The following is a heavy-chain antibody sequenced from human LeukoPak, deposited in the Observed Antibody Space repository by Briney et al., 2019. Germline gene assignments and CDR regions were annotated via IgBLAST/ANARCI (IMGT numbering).Heavy chain of an antibody. CDR2: MNPNSGNT. Sequence: ASVKVSCKASGYTFTSYDINWVRQATGQGLEWMGWMNPNSGNTGYAQKFQGRVTMTRNTSISTAYMELSSLRSEDTAVYYCARDQRFLEWLYRDAFDIWGQGTMVTVSS. J-gene: IGHJ3*02. V-gene: IGHV1-8*01. D-gene: IGHD3-3*01. CDR3: ARDQRFLEWLYRDAFDI. CDR1: GYTFTSYD.